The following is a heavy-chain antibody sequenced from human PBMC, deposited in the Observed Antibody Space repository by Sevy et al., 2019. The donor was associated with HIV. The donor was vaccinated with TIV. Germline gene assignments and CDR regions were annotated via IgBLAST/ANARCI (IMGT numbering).Heavy chain of an antibody. CDR3: AKRGGQWLALYYFDY. Sequence: GGSLRLSCAASGFTFSSYAMSWVRQAPGKGLEWVSAISGSGGSTYYADSVKGRFTISRDISKNTLYLQMNSLRAEDTAVYYCAKRGGQWLALYYFDYWGQGPLVTVSS. V-gene: IGHV3-23*01. CDR2: ISGSGGST. D-gene: IGHD6-19*01. CDR1: GFTFSSYA. J-gene: IGHJ4*02.